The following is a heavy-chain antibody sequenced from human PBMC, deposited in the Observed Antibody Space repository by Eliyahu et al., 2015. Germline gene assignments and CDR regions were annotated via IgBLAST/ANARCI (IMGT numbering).Heavy chain of an antibody. CDR3: TRDSNIAAAGTGADFDF. Sequence: QVQLVESGGGVVQPGGSLRLSCAASGFXFXNYGXXWVPQAPGKGLEWVAVIXYDGNKKNYADSVKGRFSVSRDNSKNTLYLQLNSLRAEDTAVYYCTRDSNIAAAGTGADFDFWGQGTQVTVSS. CDR1: GFXFXNYG. V-gene: IGHV3-33*01. D-gene: IGHD6-13*01. CDR2: IXYDGNKK. J-gene: IGHJ4*02.